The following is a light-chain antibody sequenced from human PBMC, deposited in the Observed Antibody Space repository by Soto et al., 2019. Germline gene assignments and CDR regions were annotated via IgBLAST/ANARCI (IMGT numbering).Light chain of an antibody. V-gene: IGKV3-11*01. Sequence: EIVLTQSPATLSLSPGERATLSCRASQSFSSHLAWYQHKPGQAPRLLIYDASKRATGIPARFSGRGSGTDFTLTISSLEPEDFAVYYCQQRSNWPPVITFGQGTRLEIK. J-gene: IGKJ5*01. CDR1: QSFSSH. CDR3: QQRSNWPPVIT. CDR2: DAS.